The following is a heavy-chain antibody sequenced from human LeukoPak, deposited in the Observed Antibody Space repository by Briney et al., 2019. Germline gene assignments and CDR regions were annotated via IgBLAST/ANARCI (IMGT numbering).Heavy chain of an antibody. CDR3: TRDEQWLVYFDY. Sequence: SQTLSLTCAISGDSVSSNSAAWNWIRQSPSRGLEWLGRTYYRSKWYNDYAESVKSRITISPDTSKNQFSLQLNSVTPEDTAVYYCTRDEQWLVYFDYWGQGTLVTVSS. V-gene: IGHV6-1*01. D-gene: IGHD6-19*01. J-gene: IGHJ4*02. CDR2: TYYRSKWYN. CDR1: GDSVSSNSAA.